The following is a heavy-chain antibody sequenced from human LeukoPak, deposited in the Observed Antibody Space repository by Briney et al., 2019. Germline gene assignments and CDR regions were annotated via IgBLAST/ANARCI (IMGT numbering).Heavy chain of an antibody. CDR1: GGSISSSSYY. CDR2: IYYSGST. J-gene: IGHJ5*02. CDR3: ARARPTYDILTGYPSHWFDP. V-gene: IGHV4-39*07. D-gene: IGHD3-9*01. Sequence: SETLSLTCTVSGGSISSSSYYWGWIRQPPGKGLEWIGSIYYSGSTYYNPSLKSRATISVDTSKNQFSLKLSSVTAADTAVYYCARARPTYDILTGYPSHWFDPWGQGTLVTVSS.